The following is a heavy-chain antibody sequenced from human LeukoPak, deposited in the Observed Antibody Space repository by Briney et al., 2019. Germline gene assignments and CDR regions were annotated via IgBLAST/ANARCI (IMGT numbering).Heavy chain of an antibody. V-gene: IGHV3-48*04. Sequence: GGSLRLSCAASGFTFSSYSMNWVRQAPGKGLEWVSYISSSSSTIYYADSVKGRFTISRDNAKNSLYLQMNSLRAEDTAVYYCAKESYDFSLDPWGQGTLVTVSS. CDR3: AKESYDFSLDP. J-gene: IGHJ5*02. D-gene: IGHD3-3*01. CDR1: GFTFSSYS. CDR2: ISSSSSTI.